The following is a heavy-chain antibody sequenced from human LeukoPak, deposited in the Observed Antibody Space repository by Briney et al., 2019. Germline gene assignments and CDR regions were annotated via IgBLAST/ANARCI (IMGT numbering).Heavy chain of an antibody. Sequence: GASVTVSCTVSGYTLTELSMHWVRQAPGKGLEWMGGFDPEDGETIYAQKFQGRVTMTEDTSTDTAYMELSSLRSEDTAVYYCATVDKIVATRYYYYGMDVWGQGTTVTVSS. CDR1: GYTLTELS. CDR3: ATVDKIVATRYYYYGMDV. V-gene: IGHV1-24*01. D-gene: IGHD5-12*01. J-gene: IGHJ6*02. CDR2: FDPEDGET.